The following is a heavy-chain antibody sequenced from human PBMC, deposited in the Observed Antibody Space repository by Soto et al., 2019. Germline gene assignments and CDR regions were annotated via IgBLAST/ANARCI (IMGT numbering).Heavy chain of an antibody. Sequence: GGSLRLSCATSGLTFSNYAMSWVRQAPGGGLEWVSSMSGSSSTTYYADSVRGRFTISGDRSKNTLYLQMSSLRAEDTALYYCAKNQERELPRVIDFWGQGTLVTVSS. D-gene: IGHD3-16*02. CDR1: GLTFSNYA. J-gene: IGHJ1*01. CDR2: MSGSSSTT. CDR3: AKNQERELPRVIDF. V-gene: IGHV3-23*01.